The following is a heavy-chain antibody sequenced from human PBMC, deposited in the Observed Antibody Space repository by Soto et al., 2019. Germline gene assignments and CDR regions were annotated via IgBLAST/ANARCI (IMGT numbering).Heavy chain of an antibody. CDR1: GFTFSGSA. J-gene: IGHJ4*02. CDR3: TRPYYLTSSGSYSYFDY. V-gene: IGHV3-73*01. CDR2: IRSKANSYAT. D-gene: IGHD1-26*01. Sequence: GGSLRLSCAASGFTFSGSAMHWVRQASGKGLEWVGRIRSKANSYATAYAASVKGRFTISRDDSKNTAYLQMNSLKTEDTAVYYCTRPYYLTSSGSYSYFDYWGQGTLVTVSS.